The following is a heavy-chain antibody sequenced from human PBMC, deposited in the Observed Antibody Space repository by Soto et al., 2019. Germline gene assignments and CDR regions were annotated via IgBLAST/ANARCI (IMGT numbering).Heavy chain of an antibody. J-gene: IGHJ4*02. CDR3: ARAGDSGYVPGWDY. CDR2: INYSGST. Sequence: QVQLQESGPGLVKPSQTLSLTCTVSGGSISSGDYYWSWILQPPGKGLEWIGYINYSGSTYYNPSLKSRVTISVDTSKNQFSLKLSSVTAADTAVYYCARAGDSGYVPGWDYWGQGTLVTVSS. V-gene: IGHV4-30-4*01. D-gene: IGHD5-12*01. CDR1: GGSISSGDYY.